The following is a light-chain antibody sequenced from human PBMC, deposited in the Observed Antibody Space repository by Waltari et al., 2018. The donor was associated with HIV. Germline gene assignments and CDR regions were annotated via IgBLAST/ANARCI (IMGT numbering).Light chain of an antibody. CDR3: ASHAGSKDV. CDR1: SSDIGAYNY. CDR2: DVT. J-gene: IGLJ2*01. Sequence: QSALTQPPSASGSPGPSVTISCTGTSSDIGAYNYVAWYQQYPGKAPKLMIYDVTKRPSGVPDRFSGSKSGNTASLTVSGLQAEDEADYYCASHAGSKDVFGGGTKLTVL. V-gene: IGLV2-8*01.